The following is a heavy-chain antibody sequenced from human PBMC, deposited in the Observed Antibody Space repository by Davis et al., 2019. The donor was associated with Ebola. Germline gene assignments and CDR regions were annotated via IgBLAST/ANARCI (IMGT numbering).Heavy chain of an antibody. CDR3: ARGPVQLLPSWYFDL. J-gene: IGHJ2*01. D-gene: IGHD2-15*01. Sequence: AASVKVSCKASGGTFSSYAISWVRQAPGQGLEWLGGIIPIFGPANYAQKFQGRVTITADESTSTAYLELSSLRSEDTAVYYCARGPVQLLPSWYFDLWGRGTLVTVSS. CDR2: IIPIFGPA. V-gene: IGHV1-69*13. CDR1: GGTFSSYA.